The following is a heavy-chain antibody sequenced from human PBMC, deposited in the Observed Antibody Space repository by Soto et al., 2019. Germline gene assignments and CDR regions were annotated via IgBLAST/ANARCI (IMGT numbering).Heavy chain of an antibody. D-gene: IGHD3-3*01. J-gene: IGHJ3*02. CDR3: ARDRGLVTRFGVVSDAFDI. CDR2: ISYDGRNK. V-gene: IGHV3-30-3*01. CDR1: GFTFSSYA. Sequence: QVQLVESGGVVVQPGRSLRLSCAASGFTFSSYAMHWVRQAPGKGLEWVAVISYDGRNKYYADSVKGRFTISRDNSKNTLYLQMNSLRAEDTAVYYCARDRGLVTRFGVVSDAFDIWGQGTMVTVSS.